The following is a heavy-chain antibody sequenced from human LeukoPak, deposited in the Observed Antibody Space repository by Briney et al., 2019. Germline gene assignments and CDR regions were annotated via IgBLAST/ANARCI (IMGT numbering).Heavy chain of an antibody. V-gene: IGHV3-43*02. CDR2: ISGDGGST. D-gene: IGHD3-22*01. CDR1: GFSFDDYA. CDR3: ARESDSSGWYDS. J-gene: IGHJ5*01. Sequence: GGSLRLSCAAPGFSFDDYAIHWVRQAPGKGLEWVSLISGDGGSTFYADSVKGRFTISRDNSKNSLYLQMSSLRSGDTALYYCARESDSSGWYDSWGQGTLVTVSS.